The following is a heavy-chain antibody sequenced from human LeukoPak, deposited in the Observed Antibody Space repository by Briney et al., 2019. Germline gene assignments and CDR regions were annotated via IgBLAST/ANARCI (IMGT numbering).Heavy chain of an antibody. V-gene: IGHV4-59*01. D-gene: IGHD3-10*01. CDR2: IYYTGST. J-gene: IGHJ4*02. Sequence: SETLSLTCTVSGGSISTYYWSWIRQPPGKGLEWIGYIYYTGSTSYNPSLRSRVTMSLDASKNQFSLELNSVTPADTAVYYCARSRVRYGSGSYYPTPFDYWGQGTLVTVSS. CDR1: GGSISTYY. CDR3: ARSRVRYGSGSYYPTPFDY.